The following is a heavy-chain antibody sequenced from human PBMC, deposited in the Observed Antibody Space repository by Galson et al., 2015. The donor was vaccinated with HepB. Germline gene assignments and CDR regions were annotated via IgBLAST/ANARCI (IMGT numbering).Heavy chain of an antibody. D-gene: IGHD6-19*01. CDR3: ARELAVAGSKYDY. Sequence: SVKVSCKASGYTFTGYYMHWVRQAPGQGLEWMGWINPNSGGTNYAQKFQGRVTMTRDTSISTAYMELSRLRSDDTAVYYCARELAVAGSKYDYWGQGTLVTVSS. V-gene: IGHV1-2*02. CDR2: INPNSGGT. J-gene: IGHJ4*02. CDR1: GYTFTGYY.